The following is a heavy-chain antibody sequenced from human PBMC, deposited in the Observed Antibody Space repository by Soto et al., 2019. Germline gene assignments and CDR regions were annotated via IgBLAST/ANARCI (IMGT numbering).Heavy chain of an antibody. Sequence: SETLSLTCTVSGGSVSSGSYYWSWIRQPPGKGLEWIGYIYYSGSTNYNPSLKSRVTISVDTSKNQFSLKLSSVTAADTAVYYCARSLLSSSWHVDWFDPWGQGTLVTVSS. CDR3: ARSLLSSSWHVDWFDP. D-gene: IGHD6-13*01. CDR1: GGSVSSGSYY. J-gene: IGHJ5*02. V-gene: IGHV4-61*01. CDR2: IYYSGST.